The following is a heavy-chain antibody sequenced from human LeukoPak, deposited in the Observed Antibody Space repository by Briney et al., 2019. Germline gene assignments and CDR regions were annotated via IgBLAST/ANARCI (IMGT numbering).Heavy chain of an antibody. CDR1: GFTFSSYS. D-gene: IGHD6-19*01. CDR3: ARVLGTSGWYGADY. CDR2: ISSSSSYI. J-gene: IGHJ4*02. V-gene: IGHV3-21*04. Sequence: GGSLRLSCAASGFTFSSYSMNWVRQAPGKGLEWVSSISSSSSYIYYADSVKGRFTISRDNSKNTLYLQMNSLRSEDTAVYYCARVLGTSGWYGADYWGQGTLVTVSS.